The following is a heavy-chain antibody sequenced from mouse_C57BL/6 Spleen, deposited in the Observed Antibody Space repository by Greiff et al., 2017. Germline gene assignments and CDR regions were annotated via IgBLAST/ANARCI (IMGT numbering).Heavy chain of an antibody. Sequence: EVQLVASGGGLVKPGGSLKLSCAASGFTFSDYGMHWVRQAPEKGLEWVAYISSGSSTIYYADTVKGRFTISRDNAKNTLFLQMTSLRSEDTAMYYCARFSRYYSNYDYAMDYWGQGTSVTVSS. J-gene: IGHJ4*01. CDR1: GFTFSDYG. D-gene: IGHD2-5*01. CDR3: ARFSRYYSNYDYAMDY. CDR2: ISSGSSTI. V-gene: IGHV5-17*01.